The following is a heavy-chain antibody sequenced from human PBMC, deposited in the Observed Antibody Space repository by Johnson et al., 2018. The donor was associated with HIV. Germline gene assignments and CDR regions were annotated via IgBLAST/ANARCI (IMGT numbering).Heavy chain of an antibody. D-gene: IGHD6-13*01. J-gene: IGHJ3*02. CDR3: AKDLQQPQRGEHALAQDAFDI. Sequence: VQLVESGGGLVQPGGSLRLSCAASGFTVSSNYMSWVRQAPGKGLEWVSVIYSGGSTYYADSVKGRFTISRDNSKNTLYLQMNSLRAEDTAVYYCAKDLQQPQRGEHALAQDAFDIWGQGTMVTVSS. CDR1: GFTVSSNY. V-gene: IGHV3-66*01. CDR2: IYSGGST.